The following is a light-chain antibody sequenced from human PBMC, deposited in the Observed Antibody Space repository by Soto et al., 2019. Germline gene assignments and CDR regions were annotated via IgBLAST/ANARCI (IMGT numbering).Light chain of an antibody. Sequence: QSVLTQPASVSGSPGQSITISCTGTSSDFGGYNYVSWYQQHPVKAPKLMIYDVTNRPSGVSDRFSGSKSGNTASLTISGLQAEDEADYYCSSYTSSSTPYVFGTGTKVT. CDR3: SSYTSSSTPYV. CDR2: DVT. J-gene: IGLJ1*01. CDR1: SSDFGGYNY. V-gene: IGLV2-14*01.